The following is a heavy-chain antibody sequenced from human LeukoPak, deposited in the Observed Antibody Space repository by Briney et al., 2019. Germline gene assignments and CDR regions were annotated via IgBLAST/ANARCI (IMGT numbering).Heavy chain of an antibody. Sequence: ASVKVSCKASGYTFTSYGISWVRQAPGQGLEWMEWISAYNGNTNYAQKLQGRVTMTTDTSTSTAYMELRSLRSDDTAVYYCARLRNDYYDSSGYYPYFDYWGQGTLVTVSS. CDR1: GYTFTSYG. CDR3: ARLRNDYYDSSGYYPYFDY. D-gene: IGHD3-22*01. V-gene: IGHV1-18*01. CDR2: ISAYNGNT. J-gene: IGHJ4*02.